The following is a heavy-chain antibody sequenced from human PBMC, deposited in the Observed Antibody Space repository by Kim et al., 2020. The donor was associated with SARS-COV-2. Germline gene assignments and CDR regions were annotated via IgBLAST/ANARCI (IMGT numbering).Heavy chain of an antibody. CDR1: GYTFTSYG. J-gene: IGHJ6*02. Sequence: ASVKVSCKASGYTFTSYGISWVRQAPGQGLEWMGWISAYNGNTNYAQKLQGRVTMTTDTYTSTAYMGLRSLRSDDTAVYYCAREVKGGDYGGNSGIRGGMDVWGQGTTVTVSS. V-gene: IGHV1-18*01. D-gene: IGHD4-17*01. CDR2: ISAYNGNT. CDR3: AREVKGGDYGGNSGIRGGMDV.